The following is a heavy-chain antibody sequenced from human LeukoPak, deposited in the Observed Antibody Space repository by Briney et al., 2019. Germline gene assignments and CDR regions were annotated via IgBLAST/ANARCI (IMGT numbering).Heavy chain of an antibody. Sequence: SETLSLTCTVSGGSISSYYWSWIRQPPGKGLEWIGYIYYSGSTNYNPSLKSRVTISVDTPKNQFSLKLSSVTAADTAVYYCARGGYCSGGSCYRTPFDYWGQGTLVTVSS. D-gene: IGHD2-15*01. CDR3: ARGGYCSGGSCYRTPFDY. J-gene: IGHJ4*02. CDR2: IYYSGST. V-gene: IGHV4-59*01. CDR1: GGSISSYY.